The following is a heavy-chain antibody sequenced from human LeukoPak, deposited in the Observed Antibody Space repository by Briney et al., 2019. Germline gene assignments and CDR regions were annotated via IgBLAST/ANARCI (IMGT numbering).Heavy chain of an antibody. J-gene: IGHJ4*02. D-gene: IGHD6-13*01. CDR3: ARDSITAAGTFDY. Sequence: GGSPRLSCAASGFTFSDYYMSWIRQAPGKGLEWVSYISTTSTYTNYADSVKGRFTISRDNAKNSLFLQMNSLRVEDTAVYYCARDSITAAGTFDYGGQGTLVTVSS. CDR1: GFTFSDYY. CDR2: ISTTSTYT. V-gene: IGHV3-11*06.